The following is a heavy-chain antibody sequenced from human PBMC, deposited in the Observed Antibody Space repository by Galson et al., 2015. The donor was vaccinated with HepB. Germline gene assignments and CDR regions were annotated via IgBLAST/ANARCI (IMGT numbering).Heavy chain of an antibody. D-gene: IGHD3-9*01. CDR1: GFTVSSNY. J-gene: IGHJ4*02. V-gene: IGHV3-66*01. CDR3: ARAPGRDILTGYPDW. CDR2: IYSGGST. Sequence: SLRLSCAASGFTVSSNYMSWVRQAPGKGLEWVSVIYSGGSTYYADSVKGRFTISRDNSKNTLYLQMNSLRAEDTAVYYCARAPGRDILTGYPDWWGQGTLVTVSS.